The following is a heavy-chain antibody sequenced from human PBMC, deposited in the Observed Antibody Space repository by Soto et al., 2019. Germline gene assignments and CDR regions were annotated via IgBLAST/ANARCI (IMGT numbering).Heavy chain of an antibody. D-gene: IGHD3-22*01. CDR1: GGSFSGYY. J-gene: IGHJ6*02. V-gene: IGHV4-34*01. CDR3: ARQEIVWHGMDV. CDR2: INHSGST. Sequence: TSETLSLTCAVYGGSFSGYYWSWIRQPPGKGLEWIGEINHSGSTNYNPSPKSRVTISVDTSKNQFSLKLSSVTAADTAVYYCARQEIVWHGMDVWGQGTTVTVSS.